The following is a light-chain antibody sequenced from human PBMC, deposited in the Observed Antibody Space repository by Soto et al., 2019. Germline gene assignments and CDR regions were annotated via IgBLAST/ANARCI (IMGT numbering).Light chain of an antibody. CDR3: SCCAGGHGV. CDR1: DRNVGNYNY. CDR2: DVT. V-gene: IGLV2-11*01. J-gene: IGLJ3*02. Sequence: QSVLTQPRSVSGSPGQSVTISCTGTDRNVGNYNYVSWYQQHPGKAPKVIIYDVTKRPAGVPGRFSGSTSGSPASLIISGLQAADEDTYYYSCCAGGHGVFGGGTQLTVL.